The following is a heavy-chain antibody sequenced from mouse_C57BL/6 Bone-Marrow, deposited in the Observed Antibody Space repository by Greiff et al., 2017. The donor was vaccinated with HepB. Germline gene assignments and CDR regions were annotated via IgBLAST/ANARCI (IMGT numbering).Heavy chain of an antibody. D-gene: IGHD1-1*01. CDR1: GFSFNTYA. CDR2: IRSKSNNYAT. V-gene: IGHV10-1*01. Sequence: EVQLQQSGGGLVQPKGSLKLSCAASGFSFNTYAMNWVRQAPGKGLEWVARIRSKSNNYATYYADSVKDRFTISRDDSESMLYLQMNNLKTEDTAMYYCVRHDYYGSSWGFAYWGQGTLVTVSA. CDR3: VRHDYYGSSWGFAY. J-gene: IGHJ3*01.